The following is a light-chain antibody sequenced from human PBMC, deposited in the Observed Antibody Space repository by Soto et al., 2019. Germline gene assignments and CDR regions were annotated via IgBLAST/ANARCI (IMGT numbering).Light chain of an antibody. CDR2: HAS. J-gene: IGKJ1*01. V-gene: IGKV1-5*01. Sequence: IHMTQSPSTLRASVGDRVAITCRASQSIDRWLAWYQQRPGKAPKILIYHASSLESGVPSRFSGSGSGTDFTLTISCLQSEDFATYYCQQYYSYPRTFGQGTKVDIK. CDR1: QSIDRW. CDR3: QQYYSYPRT.